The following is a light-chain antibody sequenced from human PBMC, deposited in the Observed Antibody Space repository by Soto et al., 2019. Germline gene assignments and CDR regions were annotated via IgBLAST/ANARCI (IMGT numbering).Light chain of an antibody. CDR2: DVS. CDR3: QQRRSSLT. J-gene: IGKJ4*01. CDR1: QSVSTY. Sequence: IVLTQSPATLSLSPGERATLSCRASQSVSTYLAWYQQKSGQAPRLLIYDVSKRATGIPPRFSGSGAGTDFTLTISSLEPEDSATYYCQQRRSSLTFCGGTKVEIK. V-gene: IGKV3-11*01.